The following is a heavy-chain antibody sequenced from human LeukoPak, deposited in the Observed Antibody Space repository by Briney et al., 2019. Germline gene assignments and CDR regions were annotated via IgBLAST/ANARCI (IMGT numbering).Heavy chain of an antibody. D-gene: IGHD4-23*01. V-gene: IGHV4-38-2*02. CDR1: GYSISSGYY. CDR2: IYHSGST. J-gene: IGHJ5*02. Sequence: PSETLSLTCTVSGYSISSGYYWGWIRQPPGKGLEWIGSIYHSGSTYYNPSLKSRVTISVDTSKNQFSLKLSSVTAADTAVYYCARDGGLRGSQFDPWGQGTLVTVSS. CDR3: ARDGGLRGSQFDP.